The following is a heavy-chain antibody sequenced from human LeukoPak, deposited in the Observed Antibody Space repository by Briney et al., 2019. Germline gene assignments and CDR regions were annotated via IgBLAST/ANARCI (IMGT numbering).Heavy chain of an antibody. D-gene: IGHD2-15*01. J-gene: IGHJ4*02. Sequence: SETLSLTCTVSGGSISSGDYYWSWIRQHPGMGLEWIGYIYYSESTYYNPSLKSRITISVDTSKNQFSLKLTSVTAADTAVYYCAREGRRGLRDYYFDYWDQGTLVTVSS. CDR2: IYYSEST. CDR3: AREGRRGLRDYYFDY. CDR1: GGSISSGDYY. V-gene: IGHV4-31*03.